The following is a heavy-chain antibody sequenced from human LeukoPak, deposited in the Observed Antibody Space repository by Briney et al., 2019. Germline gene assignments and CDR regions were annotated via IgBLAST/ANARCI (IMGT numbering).Heavy chain of an antibody. J-gene: IGHJ5*02. V-gene: IGHV4-59*12. CDR2: IYYSGST. D-gene: IGHD1-1*01. Sequence: PSETLSLTCTVSGGSISSYYWSWIRQPPGKGLEWIGYIYYSGSTNYNPSLKSRVTMSVDTSKNQFSLKLSSVTAADTAVYYCAREDWNDGGGFDPWGQGTLVTVSS. CDR1: GGSISSYY. CDR3: AREDWNDGGGFDP.